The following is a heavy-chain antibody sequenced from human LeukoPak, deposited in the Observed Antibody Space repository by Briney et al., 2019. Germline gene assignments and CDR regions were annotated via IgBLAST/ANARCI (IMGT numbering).Heavy chain of an antibody. CDR3: ATSSYAVNY. V-gene: IGHV3-7*01. Sequence: GGSLRLSCATSGFTFSTFWMSWVRQTPGKGLQWVANIKQDGSEKYYVDSVRGRFTISRDNAKSSLYLQMNSLRAEDTAVYYCATSSYAVNYWGQGTLVTVSS. D-gene: IGHD2-2*01. CDR1: GFTFSTFW. J-gene: IGHJ4*02. CDR2: IKQDGSEK.